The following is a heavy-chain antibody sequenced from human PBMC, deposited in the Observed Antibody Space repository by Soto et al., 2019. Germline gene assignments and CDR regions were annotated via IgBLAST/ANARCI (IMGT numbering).Heavy chain of an antibody. CDR1: GFTFDDFA. D-gene: IGHD2-15*01. V-gene: IGHV3-9*01. Sequence: EVQLVESGGGLVQPGRSLRLSCAGSGFTFDDFAMHWVRQAPGKGLEWVSGINGNSGRIGYADSVKGRFTISRDNAKNSLYLQMYSLRAEDGALYYCAKDSGVDGSGPFDYWGQGTLVTVSS. J-gene: IGHJ4*02. CDR3: AKDSGVDGSGPFDY. CDR2: INGNSGRI.